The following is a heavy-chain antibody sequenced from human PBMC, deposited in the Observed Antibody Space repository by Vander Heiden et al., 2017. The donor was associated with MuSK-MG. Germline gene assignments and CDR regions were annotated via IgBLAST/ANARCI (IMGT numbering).Heavy chain of an antibody. CDR3: AKGGYSSGWYTDY. V-gene: IGHV3-23*01. CDR2: ISDTVGST. D-gene: IGHD6-19*01. CDR1: GFPFSNYA. J-gene: IGHJ4*02. Sequence: EVQLLESGGGLVQPGGSLRLSCAASGFPFSNYAISWVRQAPGKGLEWVSTISDTVGSTYYADSVKGRFTISRDNSKNTLYLQMNSLRADDTAVYYCAKGGYSSGWYTDYWGQGTLVTVSS.